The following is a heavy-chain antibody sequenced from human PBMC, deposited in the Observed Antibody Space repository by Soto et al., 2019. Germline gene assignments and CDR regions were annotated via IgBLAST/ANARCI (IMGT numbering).Heavy chain of an antibody. V-gene: IGHV1-69*12. Sequence: QVQLVQSGAEVKKPGASVKVSCKASGGTFSSYAISWVRQAPGQGLEWMGGIIPIFGTANYAKKVQGKVTITADESTSRAYMELSLLRSEDKAVYYCATDIVLDNWFDRWCQGTLLTVSS. D-gene: IGHD2-15*01. J-gene: IGHJ5*02. CDR2: IIPIFGTA. CDR1: GGTFSSYA. CDR3: ATDIVLDNWFDR.